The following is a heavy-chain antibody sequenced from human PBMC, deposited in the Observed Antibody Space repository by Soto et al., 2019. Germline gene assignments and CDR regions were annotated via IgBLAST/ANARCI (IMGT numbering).Heavy chain of an antibody. Sequence: ASETLSLTCTVSGGSISSYHWSWIRQPPGKGLEWIGYIYYSGSTNYNPSLKSRVTISVDTSKNQFSLKLSSVTAADTAVYYCARGYYYDSSGPVYYFDYWGQGTLVTVSS. V-gene: IGHV4-59*01. J-gene: IGHJ4*02. CDR3: ARGYYYDSSGPVYYFDY. D-gene: IGHD3-22*01. CDR1: GGSISSYH. CDR2: IYYSGST.